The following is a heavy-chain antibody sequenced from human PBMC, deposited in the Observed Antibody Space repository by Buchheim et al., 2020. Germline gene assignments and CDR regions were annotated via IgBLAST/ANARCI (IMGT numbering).Heavy chain of an antibody. CDR1: GFTFSSYA. V-gene: IGHV3-23*01. CDR3: AALYYYDSSGATGFDY. J-gene: IGHJ4*02. Sequence: EVQLLESGGGLVQPGGSLRLSCAASGFTFSSYAMSWVRQAPGKGLEWVSAISGSGGSTYYADSVKGRFTIPRDNSKNPLYLQMNSLRAEDTAVYYCAALYYYDSSGATGFDYWGQGTL. CDR2: ISGSGGST. D-gene: IGHD3-22*01.